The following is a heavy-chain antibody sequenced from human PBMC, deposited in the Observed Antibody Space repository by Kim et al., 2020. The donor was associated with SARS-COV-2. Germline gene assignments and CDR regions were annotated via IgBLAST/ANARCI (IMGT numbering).Heavy chain of an antibody. CDR3: AREDTSGWSRVDY. CDR2: ISSSGSTI. CDR1: GFTFSSYE. J-gene: IGHJ4*02. V-gene: IGHV3-48*03. Sequence: GGSLRLSCAASGFTFSSYEMNWVRQAPGKGLEWVSYISSSGSTIYYADSVKGRFTISRDNAKNSLYLQMNSLRAEDTALYYCAREDTSGWSRVDYWGQGPLVTVSS. D-gene: IGHD6-19*01.